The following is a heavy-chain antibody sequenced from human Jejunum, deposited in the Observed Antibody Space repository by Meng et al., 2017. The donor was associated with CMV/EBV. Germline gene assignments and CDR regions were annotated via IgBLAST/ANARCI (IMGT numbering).Heavy chain of an antibody. D-gene: IGHD2/OR15-2a*01. Sequence: TFNTYAMNWVRQAPGRGLEWVSGISGSGVNTYYTDSVKGRFTTSRDNSKNTLYLQMNSLRGEDTAVYYCAKDRLGSTAVPYFFDYWGQGTLVTVSS. J-gene: IGHJ4*02. CDR3: AKDRLGSTAVPYFFDY. CDR1: TFNTYA. V-gene: IGHV3-23*01. CDR2: ISGSGVNT.